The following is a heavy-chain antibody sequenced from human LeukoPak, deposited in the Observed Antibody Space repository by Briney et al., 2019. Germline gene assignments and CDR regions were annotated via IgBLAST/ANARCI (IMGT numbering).Heavy chain of an antibody. CDR1: GYTLTSYY. V-gene: IGHV1-46*01. CDR3: ARDGFRWYYGSGSYYLGIDP. D-gene: IGHD3-10*01. J-gene: IGHJ5*02. Sequence: GASVKVSCKASGYTLTSYYMHWVRQAPGQGLEWMGIINPSGGSTSYAQKFQGRVTMTRDTSTSTVYMELSSLRSEDTAVYYCARDGFRWYYGSGSYYLGIDPWGQGTLVTVSS. CDR2: INPSGGST.